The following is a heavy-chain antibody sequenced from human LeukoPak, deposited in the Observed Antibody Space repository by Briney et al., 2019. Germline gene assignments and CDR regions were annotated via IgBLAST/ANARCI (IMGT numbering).Heavy chain of an antibody. J-gene: IGHJ4*02. CDR3: ARDLGGSWYGGY. CDR1: GYSFTSYG. CDR2: ISAHNGNT. Sequence: GASVKVSCKASGYSFTSYGISWVRQAPGQGLEWMGWISAHNGNTKYAQEVQGRVTMTTDTSTSTAYMEMRSLRSDDTAVYYCARDLGGSWYGGYWGQGTLVTVSS. V-gene: IGHV1-18*01. D-gene: IGHD2-15*01.